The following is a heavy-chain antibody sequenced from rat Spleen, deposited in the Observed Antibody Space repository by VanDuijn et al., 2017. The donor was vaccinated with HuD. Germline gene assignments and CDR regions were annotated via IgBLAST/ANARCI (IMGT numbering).Heavy chain of an antibody. V-gene: IGHV3-3*01. J-gene: IGHJ3*01. D-gene: IGHD1-12*02. CDR1: GHSIASSYR. Sequence: EVQLQESGPGLVRPSQSLSLTCSVTGHSIASSYRWNWIRKFPGNKLEWMGYINSAGNTNYKPSLKSRIPITRDTSKNQFFLQVNSVTTEDTATYYCARSDGTHYYLPFAYWGQGTLVTVSS. CDR3: ARSDGTHYYLPFAY. CDR2: INSAGNT.